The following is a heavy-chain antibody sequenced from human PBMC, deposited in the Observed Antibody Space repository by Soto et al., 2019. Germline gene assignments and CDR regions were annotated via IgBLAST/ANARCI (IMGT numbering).Heavy chain of an antibody. V-gene: IGHV4-39*01. CDR3: ARTGLYYDIFEGNYYFDY. D-gene: IGHD3-9*01. CDR1: GGSISSSSYY. J-gene: IGHJ4*02. CDR2: IYYSGST. Sequence: QLQLQESGPGLVKPSETLSLTCTVSGGSISSSSYYWGWIRQPPGKGLEWIGSIYYSGSTYYNPSLKSRVTISVDTSKNQFSLKLSSVTAADTAVYYCARTGLYYDIFEGNYYFDYWGQGTLVTVSS.